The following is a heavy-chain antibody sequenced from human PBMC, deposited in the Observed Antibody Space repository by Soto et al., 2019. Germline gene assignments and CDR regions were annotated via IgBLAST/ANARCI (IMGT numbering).Heavy chain of an antibody. CDR1: GGSTTSNY. Sequence: PSETLSLTCTVSGGSTTSNYWSWIRQPPGKGLEWIGYIYYTGSTNYNPSLKSRVTISVDTSKNQFSLKLSSVTAADTAVYYCAKGYCSGGSCYSGAPFDYWGQGTLVTVSS. D-gene: IGHD2-15*01. J-gene: IGHJ4*02. CDR2: IYYTGST. CDR3: AKGYCSGGSCYSGAPFDY. V-gene: IGHV4-59*01.